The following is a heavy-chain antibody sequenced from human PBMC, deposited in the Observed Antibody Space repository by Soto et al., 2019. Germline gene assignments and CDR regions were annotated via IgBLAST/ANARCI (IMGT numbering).Heavy chain of an antibody. V-gene: IGHV3-30-3*01. CDR1: GFTFSSYA. CDR2: ISYDGSNK. D-gene: IGHD6-19*01. CDR3: ARASSGWMIDY. Sequence: QVQLVESGGGVVQPGRSLRLSCAASGFTFSSYAMHWVRQAPGKGLEWVAVISYDGSNKYYADSVKGGFTISRDNSKNTLYLQMNSLRAEDTAVYYCARASSGWMIDYWGQGTLVTVSS. J-gene: IGHJ4*02.